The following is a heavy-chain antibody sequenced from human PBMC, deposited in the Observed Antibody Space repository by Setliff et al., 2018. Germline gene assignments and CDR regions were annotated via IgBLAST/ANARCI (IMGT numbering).Heavy chain of an antibody. J-gene: IGHJ5*02. CDR1: GYTFTGYY. D-gene: IGHD3-22*01. Sequence: RASVKVSCKASGYTFTGYYMHWVRQAPGQGLEWVGRINPNSGGTNYAQKFRGRVTMTRDTSISTAYMELSRLRSDDTAVYYCARSYYYDSSAANWFDPWGQGTLVTVSS. V-gene: IGHV1-2*06. CDR3: ARSYYYDSSAANWFDP. CDR2: INPNSGGT.